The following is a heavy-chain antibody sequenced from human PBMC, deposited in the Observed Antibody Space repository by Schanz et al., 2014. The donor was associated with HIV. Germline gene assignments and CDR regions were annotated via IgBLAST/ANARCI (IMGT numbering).Heavy chain of an antibody. V-gene: IGHV3-30*04. CDR1: GFTFSSFA. CDR2: ISYEGSKT. D-gene: IGHD3-16*01. J-gene: IGHJ4*02. Sequence: QVQLVESGGGVVQPGRSLRLSCAASGFTFSSFAMHWVRQAPGKGLEWVALISYEGSKTYYADSVKGRFTISRDNSKNTLYLQMNSLRAEDTAEYFCARGAEEDYYGPCFDSWGQGTLVIVYS. CDR3: ARGAEEDYYGPCFDS.